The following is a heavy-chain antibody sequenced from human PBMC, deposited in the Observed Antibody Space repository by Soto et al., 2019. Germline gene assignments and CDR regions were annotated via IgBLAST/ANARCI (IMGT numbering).Heavy chain of an antibody. D-gene: IGHD3-3*01. V-gene: IGHV3-30*06. CDR2: VSYDGTIK. CDR3: AKARFVKWFIPPFDY. CDR1: GFSISNYG. J-gene: IGHJ4*02. Sequence: GGSLRLSCAVSGFSISNYGMHWVRQAPGKGLEWVAVVSYDGTIKYYGDSVRDRFTISRDNSKNILYLNIDSLRIEDTAVYYWAKARFVKWFIPPFDYWGLGTPVTVAS.